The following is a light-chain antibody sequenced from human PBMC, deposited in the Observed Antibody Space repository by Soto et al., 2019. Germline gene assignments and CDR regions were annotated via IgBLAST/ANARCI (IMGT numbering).Light chain of an antibody. Sequence: EIVMTQSPATLSVSPGEGATLSCRASQGIGSTLAWYQQKPGQTPRLLIYDASNRATGIPARFSGSGSGTDFTLTISSLEPEDFAVYYCQQRSNWPPTFGGGTKVDIK. CDR1: QGIGST. J-gene: IGKJ4*01. V-gene: IGKV3-11*01. CDR2: DAS. CDR3: QQRSNWPPT.